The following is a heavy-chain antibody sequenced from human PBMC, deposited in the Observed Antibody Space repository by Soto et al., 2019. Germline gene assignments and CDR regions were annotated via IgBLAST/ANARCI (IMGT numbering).Heavy chain of an antibody. J-gene: IGHJ4*02. CDR1: GDSISSGGYS. V-gene: IGHV4-30-2*01. CDR3: ARLDGYNSFDY. CDR2: IFQSGST. D-gene: IGHD5-12*01. Sequence: TLSLTCAVSGDSISSGGYSWSWIRQPPGKGLEWIGYIFQSGSTSYNPSLKSRVTISVDRSKNQFSLKLNSVTAADTAVYYCARLDGYNSFDYWGQGILVTVSS.